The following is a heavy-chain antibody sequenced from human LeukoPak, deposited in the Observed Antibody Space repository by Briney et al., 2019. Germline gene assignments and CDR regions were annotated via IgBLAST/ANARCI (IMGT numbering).Heavy chain of an antibody. CDR3: ARCERDDNNGWNFDL. Sequence: PSETLSLTCTVSVGPITGGGYYCSSVCQHPAKGLGWHGHIYYDGRSYYNSFLNSRLFISVDTSKMQLSLRLTFVTNADTAVYFCARCERDDNNGWNFDLWGRGTLVTVSA. D-gene: IGHD5-24*01. CDR2: IYYDGRS. CDR1: VGPITGGGYY. V-gene: IGHV4-31*03. J-gene: IGHJ2*01.